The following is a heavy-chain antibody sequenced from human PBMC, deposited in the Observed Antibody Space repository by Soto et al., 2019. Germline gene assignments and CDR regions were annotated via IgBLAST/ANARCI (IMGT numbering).Heavy chain of an antibody. V-gene: IGHV4-30-4*01. Sequence: SETLSLTCTVSGGSISSDDYYWSWIRQPPGKGLEWIGYIYFSGRTDYNPSLKSRLTISLDTSKNQFSLKLSSASAADTAVYYCARDRSNSPDYFDYWGQGTLVTVSS. CDR2: IYFSGRT. D-gene: IGHD6-6*01. J-gene: IGHJ4*02. CDR3: ARDRSNSPDYFDY. CDR1: GGSISSDDYY.